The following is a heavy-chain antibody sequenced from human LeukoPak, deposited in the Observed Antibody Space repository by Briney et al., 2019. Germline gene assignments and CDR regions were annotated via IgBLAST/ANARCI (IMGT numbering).Heavy chain of an antibody. CDR2: IIPILGIA. Sequence: ASVKVSCKASGGTFSSYAISWVRQAPGQGLEWMGRIIPILGIANYAQKFQGRVTITADKSTSTAYMELSSLRSEDTAVYYCATLSSGWYYAFDYWGQGTLVTVSS. J-gene: IGHJ4*02. D-gene: IGHD6-19*01. CDR1: GGTFSSYA. V-gene: IGHV1-69*04. CDR3: ATLSSGWYYAFDY.